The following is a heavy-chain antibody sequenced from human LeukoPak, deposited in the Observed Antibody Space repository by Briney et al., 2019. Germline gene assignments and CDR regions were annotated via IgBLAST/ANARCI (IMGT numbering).Heavy chain of an antibody. D-gene: IGHD6-19*01. J-gene: IGHJ4*02. Sequence: SGPTLVKPTQTLTLTCTFSGFSLSTSGVGVGWIRQPPGKALEWLALIYWDDDKRYSPSLKSRLTITKDTSKTQVVLTMTNMDPVDTATYFCAHRLFVDSSGWYFDYWGQGTLVTVSS. CDR3: AHRLFVDSSGWYFDY. CDR1: GFSLSTSGVG. V-gene: IGHV2-5*02. CDR2: IYWDDDK.